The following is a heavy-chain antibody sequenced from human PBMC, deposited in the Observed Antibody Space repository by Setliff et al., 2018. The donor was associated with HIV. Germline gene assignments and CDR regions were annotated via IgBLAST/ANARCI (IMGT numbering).Heavy chain of an antibody. Sequence: ASVKVSCKASGGTFSSFGINWIRQAPGQGLEWMGGIIPIFGKVEYAQRFQDRVKITADDSTSTAYMEMSSLTSEDTAVYYCARSDSGWPHYQYHHTNVWGKGTTVTVSS. CDR1: GGTFSSFG. J-gene: IGHJ6*04. CDR2: IIPIFGKV. V-gene: IGHV1-69*13. CDR3: ARSDSGWPHYQYHHTNV. D-gene: IGHD6-19*01.